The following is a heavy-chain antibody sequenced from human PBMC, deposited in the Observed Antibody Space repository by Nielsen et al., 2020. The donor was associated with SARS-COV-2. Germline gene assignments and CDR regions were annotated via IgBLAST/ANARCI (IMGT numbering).Heavy chain of an antibody. D-gene: IGHD6-19*01. CDR3: ARDFHSSGWYRYYFDY. CDR1: GFTFSSYS. J-gene: IGHJ4*02. CDR2: ISSSSSYI. Sequence: GESLKISCAASGFTFSSYSMNWVRQAPGKGLEWVSSISSSSSYIYYADSVKGRFTISRDNAKNSLYLQMNSLRAEDTAVYYCARDFHSSGWYRYYFDYWGQGTLVTVSS. V-gene: IGHV3-21*01.